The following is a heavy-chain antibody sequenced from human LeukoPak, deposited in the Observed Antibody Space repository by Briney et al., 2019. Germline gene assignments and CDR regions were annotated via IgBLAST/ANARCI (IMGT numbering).Heavy chain of an antibody. CDR3: ARDDGNGPFDY. CDR2: IYYSGDT. D-gene: IGHD4-23*01. CDR1: RGSISGYS. V-gene: IGHV4-59*01. J-gene: IGHJ4*02. Sequence: PSETLSLTCTVSRGSISGYSWSWIRQSPGGGLEWIGYIYYSGDTAYNPSLRSRVTMSVDTSKNQFSLQLRSMTTADTAVYYCARDDGNGPFDYWGQGTLVTVSS.